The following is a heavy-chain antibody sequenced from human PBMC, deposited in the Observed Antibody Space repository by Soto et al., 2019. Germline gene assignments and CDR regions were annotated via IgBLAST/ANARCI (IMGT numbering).Heavy chain of an antibody. CDR2: IFSNDEK. J-gene: IGHJ4*02. V-gene: IGHV2-26*01. CDR3: ARINEDSAMVSLFDY. D-gene: IGHD5-18*01. Sequence: QVTLKESGPVLVKPTETLTLTCTVSGFSLSNARMGVSWLRQPPGKALEWLAHIFSNDEKSYSTSLKSRLTISNDTSKSQVVLTMTNIDPVDTATYYCARINEDSAMVSLFDYWGQGTLVTVSS. CDR1: GFSLSNARMG.